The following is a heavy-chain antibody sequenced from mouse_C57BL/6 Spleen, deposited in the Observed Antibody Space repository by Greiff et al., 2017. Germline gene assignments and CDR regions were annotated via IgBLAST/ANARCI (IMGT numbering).Heavy chain of an antibody. Sequence: VKLMESGPGLVAPSQSLSITCTVSGFSLTSYGVDWVRQPPGKGLEWMGVIWGGGSTNYTSAHMSRLSISKDNSKSQVFLKKNSLQTDDTAMYYCDKREDDYDERAWFAYWGQGTLVTVSA. D-gene: IGHD2-4*01. J-gene: IGHJ3*01. CDR1: GFSLTSYG. V-gene: IGHV2-9*01. CDR3: DKREDDYDERAWFAY. CDR2: IWGGGST.